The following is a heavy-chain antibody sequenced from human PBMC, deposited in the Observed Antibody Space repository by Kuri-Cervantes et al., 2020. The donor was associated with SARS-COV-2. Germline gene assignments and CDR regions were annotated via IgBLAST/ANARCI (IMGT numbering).Heavy chain of an antibody. CDR2: IYHSGST. CDR3: TTPTHVWRRSRAYYYYGMDV. Sequence: SETLSLTCAVSGYSISSGYYWGWIRQPPGKGLEWIGSIYHSGSTYYNPSLKSRVTISVDTSKNQFSLELSSVTAADTAVYYCTTPTHVWRRSRAYYYYGMDVWGQGATVTVSS. D-gene: IGHD3-16*01. CDR1: GYSISSGYY. V-gene: IGHV4-38-2*01. J-gene: IGHJ6*02.